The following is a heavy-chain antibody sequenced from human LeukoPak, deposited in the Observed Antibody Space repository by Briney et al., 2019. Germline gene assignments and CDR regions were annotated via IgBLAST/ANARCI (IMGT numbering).Heavy chain of an antibody. D-gene: IGHD6-13*01. J-gene: IGHJ3*02. Sequence: SGPTPVNPTQTLTLTCTFSGFSLSTSGVGVGWIRQPPGKALEWLALIYWDDDKRYSPSLKSRLTITKDTSKNQVVLTMTNMDPVDTATYYCAHRRYSSSCLGSAFDIWGQGTMVTVSS. CDR3: AHRRYSSSCLGSAFDI. CDR2: IYWDDDK. CDR1: GFSLSTSGVG. V-gene: IGHV2-5*02.